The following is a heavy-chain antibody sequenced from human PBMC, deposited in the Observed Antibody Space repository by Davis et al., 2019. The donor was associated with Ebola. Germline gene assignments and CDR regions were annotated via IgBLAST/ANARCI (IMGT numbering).Heavy chain of an antibody. CDR2: IYYSGST. CDR3: ARQYSSIITLNWFDP. Sequence: GSLRLSCTVSGGSISSYYWSWIRQPPGKGLEWIGYIYYSGSTNYNPSLKSRVTISVDTSKNQFSLKLSSVTAADTAVYYCARQYSSIITLNWFDPWGQGTLVTVSS. CDR1: GGSISSYY. J-gene: IGHJ5*02. V-gene: IGHV4-59*01. D-gene: IGHD5-18*01.